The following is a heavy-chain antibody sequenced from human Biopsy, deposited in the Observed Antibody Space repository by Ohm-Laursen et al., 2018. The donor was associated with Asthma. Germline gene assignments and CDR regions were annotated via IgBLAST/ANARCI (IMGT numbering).Heavy chain of an antibody. V-gene: IGHV1-3*01. J-gene: IGHJ3*02. D-gene: IGHD3-9*01. CDR2: INAGNGNT. Sequence: SVKVSCKASGYTFICYAIHWVRQAPGQRLECMGWINAGNGNTKYSQKFQGRVTITRDTSASTAYMELSSLRSENTAVYYCARTYYDFLTGQVNDAFATWGQGTMVTVSS. CDR3: ARTYYDFLTGQVNDAFAT. CDR1: GYTFICYA.